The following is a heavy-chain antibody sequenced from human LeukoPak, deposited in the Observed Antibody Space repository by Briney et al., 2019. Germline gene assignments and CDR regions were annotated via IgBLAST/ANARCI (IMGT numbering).Heavy chain of an antibody. J-gene: IGHJ6*03. D-gene: IGHD6-13*01. CDR1: GGSISSSSYY. CDR2: IYYSGST. V-gene: IGHV4-39*07. Sequence: SETLSLTCTVSGGSISSSSYYWGWIRQPPGKGLEWIGSIYYSGSTYYNPSLKSRVTISVDTSKNQFSLKLSSVTAADTAVYYCAHSSSWPYYYYYYYMDVWGKGTTVTASS. CDR3: AHSSSWPYYYYYYYMDV.